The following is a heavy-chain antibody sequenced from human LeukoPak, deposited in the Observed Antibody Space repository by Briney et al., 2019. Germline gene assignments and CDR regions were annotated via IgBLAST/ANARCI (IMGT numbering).Heavy chain of an antibody. CDR3: AGVHSSGRQGGGFDY. D-gene: IGHD6-19*01. V-gene: IGHV3-48*01. J-gene: IGHJ4*02. Sequence: GGSLRLSCAASGFTFSSYSMNWVRQAPGKGLEWVSYISSSSSTIYYADSVKGRFTISRDNAKNSLYLQMNSLRAEDTAVYYCAGVHSSGRQGGGFDYWGQGILVTVSS. CDR2: ISSSSSTI. CDR1: GFTFSSYS.